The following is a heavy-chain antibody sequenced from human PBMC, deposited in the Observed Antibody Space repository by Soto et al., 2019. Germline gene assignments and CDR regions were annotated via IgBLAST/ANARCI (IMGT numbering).Heavy chain of an antibody. J-gene: IGHJ3*02. CDR1: GFICGSYD. V-gene: IGHV3-23*01. D-gene: IGHD2-8*02. CDR3: AKATATGGGAFEI. CDR2: ILVGGST. Sequence: PGGSLRLSCAVSGFICGSYDMSWVRQAPGKGLEWVSTILVGGSTHYEDSVKGRFTISRDTSKNTVYLQMNSLTAGDTAVYYCAKATATGGGAFEIYGHGTLVTVSS.